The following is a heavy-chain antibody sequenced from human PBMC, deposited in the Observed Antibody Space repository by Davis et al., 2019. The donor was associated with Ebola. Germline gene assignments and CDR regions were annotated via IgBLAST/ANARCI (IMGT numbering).Heavy chain of an antibody. J-gene: IGHJ4*03. CDR3: TNEAITVGGTVVVTQFDS. V-gene: IGHV3-9*01. Sequence: PGGSLRLSCPPSGFTFDDSGMHWVRLAPGKGLEWVSRIRKDGSPIGFAASVRGRFTISRDNTKKSLFLQMTSLRTEDTAFYYCTNEAITVGGTVVVTQFDSWGHGTLVTVSS. CDR1: GFTFDDSG. D-gene: IGHD3-16*01. CDR2: IRKDGSPI.